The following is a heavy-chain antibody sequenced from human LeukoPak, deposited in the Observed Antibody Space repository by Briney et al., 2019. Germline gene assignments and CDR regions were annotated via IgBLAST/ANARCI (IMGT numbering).Heavy chain of an antibody. D-gene: IGHD3-3*01. CDR1: GDSFSGYY. Sequence: SETLSLTCAVYGDSFSGYYWSWLRQPPGKGLEWLGEINHSGSTNYNPSLKSRVTISVDTSKKQFALKLNPVTAPDTAVYYCAREKRITIFGVARDYMDVWGKRTTVTVPS. J-gene: IGHJ6*03. V-gene: IGHV4-34*01. CDR3: AREKRITIFGVARDYMDV. CDR2: INHSGST.